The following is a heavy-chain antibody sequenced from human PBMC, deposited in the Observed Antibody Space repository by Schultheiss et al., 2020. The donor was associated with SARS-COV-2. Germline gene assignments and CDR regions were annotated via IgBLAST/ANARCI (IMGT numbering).Heavy chain of an antibody. Sequence: SETLSLTCTVSGGSISSGDYYWSWIRQHPGKGLEWIGYIYYSGSTYYNPSLKSRVTISVDTSKNQFSLKLSSVTAADTAVYYCARFTTLQDNWFDPWGQGTLVTVSS. CDR1: GGSISSGDYY. J-gene: IGHJ5*02. CDR2: IYYSGST. D-gene: IGHD3-22*01. CDR3: ARFTTLQDNWFDP. V-gene: IGHV4-31*03.